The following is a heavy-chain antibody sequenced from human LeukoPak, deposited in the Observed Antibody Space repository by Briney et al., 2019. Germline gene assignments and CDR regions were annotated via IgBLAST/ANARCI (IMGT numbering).Heavy chain of an antibody. J-gene: IGHJ4*02. CDR1: GFTFSSYA. CDR2: ISYDGSNK. Sequence: GGSLRLSCAASGFTFSSYAMHWVRQAPGKGLEWVAVISYDGSNKYYADSVKGRFTIARYNSKNTLYLQMNSLRAEDTAVYYCATDFRYSGYDSPFDYWGQGTLVTVSS. CDR3: ATDFRYSGYDSPFDY. D-gene: IGHD5-12*01. V-gene: IGHV3-30*04.